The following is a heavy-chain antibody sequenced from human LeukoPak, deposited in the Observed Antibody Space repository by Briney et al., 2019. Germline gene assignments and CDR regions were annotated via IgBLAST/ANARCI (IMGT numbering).Heavy chain of an antibody. CDR2: IGSSSSYI. Sequence: PGGSLRLSCAASRFTFSSYSMNWVRQAPGKGLEWVSSIGSSSSYIYYADSVKGRFTISRDNAKNSLYLQMNSLRAEDTAVYYCARVVVTPLRFDYWGQGTLVTVSS. D-gene: IGHD4-23*01. CDR3: ARVVVTPLRFDY. V-gene: IGHV3-21*01. CDR1: RFTFSSYS. J-gene: IGHJ4*02.